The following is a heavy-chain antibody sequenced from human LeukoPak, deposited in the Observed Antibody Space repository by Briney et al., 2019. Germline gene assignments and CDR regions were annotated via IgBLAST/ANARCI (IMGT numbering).Heavy chain of an antibody. Sequence: GESLKISCKASGYAFTISWIAWVRQMPGKGLEWMGIIYPDDSDTRYSPSFQGQITISVDRSSTTAYLQWSSLKASDTAIYYCAKLDSSWDHMSFVSWGQGTLVTVSS. CDR2: IYPDDSDT. CDR3: AKLDSSWDHMSFVS. V-gene: IGHV5-51*01. J-gene: IGHJ4*02. D-gene: IGHD6-13*01. CDR1: GYAFTISW.